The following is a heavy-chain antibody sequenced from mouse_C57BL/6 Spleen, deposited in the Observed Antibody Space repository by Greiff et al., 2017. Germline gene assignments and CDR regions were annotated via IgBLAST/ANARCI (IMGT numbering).Heavy chain of an antibody. CDR1: GYTFTSYW. CDR3: ARPSGYGSSYGYFDV. D-gene: IGHD1-1*01. Sequence: VQLQQPGAELVRPGTSVKLSCKASGYTFTSYWMHWVKQRPGQGLEWIGVIDPSDSYTNYNQKFKGKATLTVDTSSSTAYMQLSSLTSEDSAVYYCARPSGYGSSYGYFDVWGTGTTVTVSS. J-gene: IGHJ1*03. CDR2: IDPSDSYT. V-gene: IGHV1-59*01.